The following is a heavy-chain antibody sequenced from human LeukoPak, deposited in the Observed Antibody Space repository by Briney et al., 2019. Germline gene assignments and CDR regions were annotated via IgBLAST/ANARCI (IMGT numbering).Heavy chain of an antibody. CDR1: GGSISNSSYY. CDR2: IYYSGST. CDR3: ARRYCSGGPCYSERGAFDI. D-gene: IGHD2-15*01. Sequence: SETLSLTCSVSGGSISNSSYYWDWIRQPPGKGLEWIGSIYYSGSTYYNPSLKSRVTISVDTSKNQFSLQLSSVTAADTAVYCCARRYCSGGPCYSERGAFDIWGQGTMVTVSS. V-gene: IGHV4-39*07. J-gene: IGHJ3*02.